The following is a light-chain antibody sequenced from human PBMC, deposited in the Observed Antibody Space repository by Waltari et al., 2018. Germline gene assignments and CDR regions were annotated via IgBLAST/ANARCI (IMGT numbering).Light chain of an antibody. V-gene: IGKV2-30*01. Sequence: DVVMTQSPLSLPVTLGQPASISCSSRQSLVSADGNTYFYWFHQRPGQSPRRLIYEISKRDVGVPDRFSGSGSGTYFTLEISRVEAEDVGIYYCMQGTHWPVTFGQGTKVEIK. J-gene: IGKJ1*01. CDR3: MQGTHWPVT. CDR2: EIS. CDR1: QSLVSADGNTY.